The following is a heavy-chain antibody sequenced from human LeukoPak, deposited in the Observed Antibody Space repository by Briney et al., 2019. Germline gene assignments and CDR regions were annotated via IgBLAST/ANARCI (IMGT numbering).Heavy chain of an antibody. J-gene: IGHJ4*02. CDR1: GYSISSGYY. CDR3: ASAPSLYCSGGSCYIDY. CDR2: IYHSGST. D-gene: IGHD2-15*01. Sequence: SETLSLTCAVSGYSISSGYYWGWIRQPPGKGLEWIGSIYHSGSTYYNPPLKSRVTISVDTSKNQFSLKLSSVTAADTAVYYCASAPSLYCSGGSCYIDYWGQGTLVTVSS. V-gene: IGHV4-38-2*01.